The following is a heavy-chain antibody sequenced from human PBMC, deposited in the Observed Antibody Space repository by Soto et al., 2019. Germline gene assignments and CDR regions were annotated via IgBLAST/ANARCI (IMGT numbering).Heavy chain of an antibody. CDR1: GFTFGDYG. CDR2: SNSNGDKT. J-gene: IGHJ5*02. Sequence: ESGGGVVWPGGSLRLSCAASGFTFGDYGMSWVRQVPGKGLEWVSGSNSNGDKTGYADSVKGRFTISRDNAKNSLYLQMNSLRVEDTALYHCAREYGSGSSPPWFDPWGQGTLVTVSS. D-gene: IGHD3-10*01. CDR3: AREYGSGSSPPWFDP. V-gene: IGHV3-20*01.